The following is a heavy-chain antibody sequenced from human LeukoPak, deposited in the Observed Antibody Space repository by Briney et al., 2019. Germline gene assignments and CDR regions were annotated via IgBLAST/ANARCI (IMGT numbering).Heavy chain of an antibody. J-gene: IGHJ4*02. CDR2: ISSSSSYI. Sequence: GGSLRLSCPASGFTFSSYSMNWVRQAAGKGREWVSSISSSSSYIYYADSVKGRFTISRDNAKNSLYLQMNSLRAEDTAVYYCARYGYSSNDYFDYWGQGTLVTVSS. D-gene: IGHD6-19*01. V-gene: IGHV3-21*01. CDR3: ARYGYSSNDYFDY. CDR1: GFTFSSYS.